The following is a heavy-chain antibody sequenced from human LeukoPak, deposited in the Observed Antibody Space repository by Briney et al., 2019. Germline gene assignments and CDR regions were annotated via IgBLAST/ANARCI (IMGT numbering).Heavy chain of an antibody. J-gene: IGHJ6*02. Sequence: SETLSLTRTVSGGSISRYYWSWIRQPPGKGLEWIGYIYYSGSTNYNPSLKSRDTISVDTSKNQFSLTLSSVTAADTAVYYCARSSSGWPYYYYGMDVWGQGTTVTVSS. CDR1: GGSISRYY. CDR3: ARSSSGWPYYYYGMDV. CDR2: IYYSGST. D-gene: IGHD6-19*01. V-gene: IGHV4-59*08.